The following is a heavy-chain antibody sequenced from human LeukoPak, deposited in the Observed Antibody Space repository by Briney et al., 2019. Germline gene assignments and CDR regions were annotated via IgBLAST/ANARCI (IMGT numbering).Heavy chain of an antibody. V-gene: IGHV4-30-4*08. D-gene: IGHD3-10*01. CDR2: IYYSGST. CDR3: ARHITMVRGVIIGDDAFDI. CDR1: GGSISSSSYY. Sequence: SETLSLTCTVSGGSISSSSYYWGWIRQPPGKGLEWIGYIYYSGSTYYNPSLKSRVTISVDTSKNQFSLKLSSVTAADTAVYYCARHITMVRGVIIGDDAFDIWGQGTMVTVSS. J-gene: IGHJ3*02.